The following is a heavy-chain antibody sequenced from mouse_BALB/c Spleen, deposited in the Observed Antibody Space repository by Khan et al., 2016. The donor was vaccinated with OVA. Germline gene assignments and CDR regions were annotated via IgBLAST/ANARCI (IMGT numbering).Heavy chain of an antibody. CDR1: GYSFTSYYV. D-gene: IGHD1-1*01. J-gene: IGHJ2*01. V-gene: IGHV3-2*02. CDR2: ISYSGNT. Sequence: EVQLQESGPGLVKPSQSLSLSCKATGYSFTSYYVWYWIRKFPGNQLEWRDFISYSGNTNYNQTLKSRTTFTRDTSKNQFFLQFNSMTNEDTATYYCARVYGGDFDYWGQGTTLTVSS. CDR3: ARVYGGDFDY.